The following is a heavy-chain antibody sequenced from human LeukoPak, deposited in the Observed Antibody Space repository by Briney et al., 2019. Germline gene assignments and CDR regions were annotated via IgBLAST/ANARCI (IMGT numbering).Heavy chain of an antibody. CDR3: ARDRVSGWYRGDAFDI. CDR1: GYTFTGYY. CDR2: INPNSGGT. J-gene: IGHJ3*02. D-gene: IGHD6-19*01. V-gene: IGHV1-2*02. Sequence: GASVKVSCKASGYTFTGYYMHWVRQAPGQGLEWVGWINPNSGGTNYAQKVKGRVTMTRDTSISTAYMELSRLKSDDTAVYYCARDRVSGWYRGDAFDIWGQGTMVTVSS.